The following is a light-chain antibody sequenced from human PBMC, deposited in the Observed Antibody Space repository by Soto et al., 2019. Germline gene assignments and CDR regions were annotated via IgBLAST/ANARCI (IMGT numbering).Light chain of an antibody. CDR2: GAS. CDR3: QQYGSSPVTWT. J-gene: IGKJ1*01. Sequence: EIVLTQSPGTLSLSPGERATLSCRASQSVSSSYLAWYQQKPGQAPRLLIYGASSRATGIPDRFSGSGSGKDFTLTISRLEPEDFAVYYCQQYGSSPVTWTFGQGTKVEIK. CDR1: QSVSSSY. V-gene: IGKV3-20*01.